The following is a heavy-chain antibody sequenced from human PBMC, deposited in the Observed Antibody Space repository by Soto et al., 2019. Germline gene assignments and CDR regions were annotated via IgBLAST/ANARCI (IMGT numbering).Heavy chain of an antibody. V-gene: IGHV4-4*02. D-gene: IGHD2-15*01. Sequence: QVQLQESGPGLVKPSGTLSLTCAVSGGSISSSNWWSWVRQPPGKGLEWIGEIYHSGSTNYNPSLKSRVTISVDKSKNQSSLKLSSVTAADTAVYYCARAVVAAELSYGMDVWGQGTTVTVSS. CDR1: GGSISSSNW. J-gene: IGHJ6*02. CDR3: ARAVVAAELSYGMDV. CDR2: IYHSGST.